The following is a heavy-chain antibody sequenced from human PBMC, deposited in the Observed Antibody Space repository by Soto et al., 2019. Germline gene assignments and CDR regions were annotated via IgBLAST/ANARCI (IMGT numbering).Heavy chain of an antibody. CDR1: GFTFSSYA. J-gene: IGHJ4*02. Sequence: EVRLLESGGGLVQPGGSLRLSCAASGFTFSSYAMSWVRQAPGKGLEWVSAISGSGGSTYYADSVKGRFTISRDNSKNTLYLQMTRLRAEDTAVYYCARRSSGWYFDYWGQGTLVTVSS. CDR3: ARRSSGWYFDY. D-gene: IGHD6-19*01. V-gene: IGHV3-23*01. CDR2: ISGSGGST.